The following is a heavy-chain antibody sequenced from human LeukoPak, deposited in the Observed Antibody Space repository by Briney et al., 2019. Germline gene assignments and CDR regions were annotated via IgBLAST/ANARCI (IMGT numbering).Heavy chain of an antibody. J-gene: IGHJ6*03. CDR1: GFTFSSYS. Sequence: GGSLRLSCAASGFTFSSYSMNWVRQAPGKGLEWVSSISSSSSYIYYADSVKGRFTISRENAKNSLYLQMNSLRAEDTAVYYCASKSTYSSGWYQSDYYYYYYMDVWGKGTTVTVSS. CDR2: ISSSSSYI. D-gene: IGHD6-19*01. CDR3: ASKSTYSSGWYQSDYYYYYYMDV. V-gene: IGHV3-21*01.